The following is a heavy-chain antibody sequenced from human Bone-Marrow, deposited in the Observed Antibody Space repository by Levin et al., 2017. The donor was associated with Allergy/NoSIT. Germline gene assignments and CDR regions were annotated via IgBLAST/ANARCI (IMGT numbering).Heavy chain of an antibody. CDR2: IWFDGSKK. J-gene: IGHJ4*02. D-gene: IGHD6-19*01. Sequence: PGGSLRLSCTASGFPFSSYGMHWVRQAPGKGLEWVGVIWFDGSKKYYADSVKGRFTISRDNSKNTVYLEVNSLRAEDTALYYCARAYSSGWYFFDFWGQGSLVTVSS. CDR3: ARAYSSGWYFFDF. V-gene: IGHV3-33*01. CDR1: GFPFSSYG.